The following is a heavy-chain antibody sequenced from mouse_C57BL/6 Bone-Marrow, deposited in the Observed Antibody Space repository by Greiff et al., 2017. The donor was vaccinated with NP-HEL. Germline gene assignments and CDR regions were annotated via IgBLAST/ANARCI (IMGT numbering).Heavy chain of an antibody. CDR2: IHPSDSDT. J-gene: IGHJ4*01. D-gene: IGHD2-13*01. CDR1: GYTFTSYW. CDR3: AIFSDYARRGYAMDY. V-gene: IGHV1-74*01. Sequence: QVQLQQPGAELVKPGASVKVSCKASGYTFTSYWMHWVKQRPGQGLEWIGRIHPSDSDTNYNQKFKGKATLTVDKSSSTAYMPLSSLTSEDSAVYYWAIFSDYARRGYAMDYWGQGTSVTVSS.